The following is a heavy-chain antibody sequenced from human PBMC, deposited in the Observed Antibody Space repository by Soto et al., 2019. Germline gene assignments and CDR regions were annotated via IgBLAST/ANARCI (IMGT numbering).Heavy chain of an antibody. J-gene: IGHJ5*02. CDR3: ARDRSLAS. CDR2: IKQDGSEK. Sequence: GGSLRLSCTASGFTFSNYWMSWVRQVPGKGLEWVANIKQDGSEKYYVDSVKGRFTISRDNAKNSLYLQMNSLRAEDTAVYYCARDRSLASLGQGTLVTVSS. V-gene: IGHV3-7*01. CDR1: GFTFSNYW.